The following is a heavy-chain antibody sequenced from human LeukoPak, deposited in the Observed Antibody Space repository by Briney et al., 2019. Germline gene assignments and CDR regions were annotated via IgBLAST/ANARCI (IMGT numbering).Heavy chain of an antibody. J-gene: IGHJ4*02. CDR1: GVSISSGGYS. CDR2: IYHSGST. Sequence: SETLSLTCAASGVSISSGGYSWSWLRQPPGKGLEWIGYIYHSGSTYYNPSLKSRVTISVDRSKNQFSLKLSSVTAADTAVYYCARGRGEFDYWGQGTLVTVSS. CDR3: ARGRGEFDY. V-gene: IGHV4-30-2*01. D-gene: IGHD3-10*01.